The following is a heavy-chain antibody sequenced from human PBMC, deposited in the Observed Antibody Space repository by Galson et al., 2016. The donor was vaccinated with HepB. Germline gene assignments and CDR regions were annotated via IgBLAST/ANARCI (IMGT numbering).Heavy chain of an antibody. CDR3: ARETFSCGWWPLDY. CDR1: GYTFTDYY. Sequence: SVKVSCKASGYTFTDYYMHWVRQAPGQGLEWMGWINPKSDGTSYAQKFQGRITMTRDTSISTAYMELRRLRSDDTAVYYCARETFSCGWWPLDYWGQGTLVTVSS. D-gene: IGHD2-15*01. J-gene: IGHJ4*02. V-gene: IGHV1-2*02. CDR2: INPKSDGT.